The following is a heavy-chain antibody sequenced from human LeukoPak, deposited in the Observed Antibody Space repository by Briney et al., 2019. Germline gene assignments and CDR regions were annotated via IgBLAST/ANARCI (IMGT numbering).Heavy chain of an antibody. CDR2: INHSGST. D-gene: IGHD4-17*01. CDR1: SVSFSGYY. CDR3: ARRSPVVYGDLLIRNYWFFDL. Sequence: SETLSLTCAVYSVSFSGYYWSWIRQPPGKGLEWIGEINHSGSTNYNPSLKSRVTISVHTSKNQFSLKLSSVTAADTAVYYCARRSPVVYGDLLIRNYWFFDLWGRGTLVTVSS. V-gene: IGHV4-34*01. J-gene: IGHJ2*01.